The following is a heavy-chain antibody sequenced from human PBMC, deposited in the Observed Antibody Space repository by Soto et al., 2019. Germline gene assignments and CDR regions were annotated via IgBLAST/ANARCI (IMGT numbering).Heavy chain of an antibody. CDR1: GYSFTSYW. CDR3: ARERVVAAAGNGAFDL. D-gene: IGHD6-13*01. Sequence: PGEALKISFKGSGYSFTSYWISWVRQMPGKGLEWMGRIDPSYSYTNYSPSFQGHVTTSADKSISTAYLQWSSLKASDTAMYYCARERVVAAAGNGAFDLWGQGTMVTRLL. CDR2: IDPSYSYT. J-gene: IGHJ3*01. V-gene: IGHV5-10-1*01.